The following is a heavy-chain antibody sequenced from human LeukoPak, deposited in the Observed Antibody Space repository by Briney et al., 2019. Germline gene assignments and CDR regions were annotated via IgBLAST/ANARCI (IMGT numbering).Heavy chain of an antibody. D-gene: IGHD2-15*01. V-gene: IGHV4-59*01. Sequence: SETLSLTCTVSGGSISSYYWSWIRQPPGKGLEWIGNIYYSGSTNYNPSLKSRVTISVDTSKNQFSLKLSSVTAADTAVYYCARYSSSYRYYYMDVWGKGTTVTVSS. CDR3: ARYSSSYRYYYMDV. J-gene: IGHJ6*03. CDR2: IYYSGST. CDR1: GGSISSYY.